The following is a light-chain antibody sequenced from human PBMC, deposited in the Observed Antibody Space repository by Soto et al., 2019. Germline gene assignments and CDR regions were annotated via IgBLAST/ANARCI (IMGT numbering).Light chain of an antibody. J-gene: IGKJ1*01. CDR2: AAS. CDR1: QNIADF. V-gene: IGKV1-39*01. CDR3: QQTYRSPQT. Sequence: DMQVTQSPSSLSASVGDRVTITCRTSQNIADFLNWYQQKSGKPPKLLIYAASRLQTGVPSRFSGSGSGTDFTLTISSLQPEDFATYYCQQTYRSPQTFGLGTKVEIK.